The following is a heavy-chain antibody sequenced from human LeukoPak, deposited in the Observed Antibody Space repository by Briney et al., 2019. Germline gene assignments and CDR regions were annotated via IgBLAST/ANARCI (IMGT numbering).Heavy chain of an antibody. CDR1: GFTFSSYD. J-gene: IGHJ6*02. CDR2: IGTAGDT. D-gene: IGHD2-8*01. V-gene: IGHV3-13*01. Sequence: GGSLRLSCAASGFTFSSYDMHWVRQATGKGLEWVSAIGTAGDTYYPGSVKGRFTISRENAKNSLYLQMNSLRAGDTAVYYCARDRGYRTNGVCYSDGMDVWGQGTTVTVSS. CDR3: ARDRGYRTNGVCYSDGMDV.